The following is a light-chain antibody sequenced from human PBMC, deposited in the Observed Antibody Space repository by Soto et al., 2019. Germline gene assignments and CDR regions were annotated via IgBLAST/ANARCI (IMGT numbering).Light chain of an antibody. J-gene: IGKJ1*01. V-gene: IGKV3-20*01. CDR1: QSVSSSY. Sequence: EIVLTQSPGTLSLSPGERATLSCRASQSVSSSYLAWYQQKPGQAPRLLIFGASRSATGIPDRFSGSGSGTNFPLTISSLEPEDFAVYYCQQYGKLPRTFGQGTKLQIK. CDR2: GAS. CDR3: QQYGKLPRT.